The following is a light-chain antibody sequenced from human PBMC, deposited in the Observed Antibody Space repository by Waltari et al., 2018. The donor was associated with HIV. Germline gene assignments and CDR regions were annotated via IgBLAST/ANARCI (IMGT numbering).Light chain of an antibody. J-gene: IGKJ2*01. CDR2: DAS. CDR1: QSLSSN. V-gene: IGKV3-15*01. Sequence: RASQSLSSNLAWYQQKPGQAPRLLIYDASTRATGIPARFSGSGSGTEFTLTISSLQSEDFALYYCQQYDNGYTFGQGTKLEIK. CDR3: QQYDNGYT.